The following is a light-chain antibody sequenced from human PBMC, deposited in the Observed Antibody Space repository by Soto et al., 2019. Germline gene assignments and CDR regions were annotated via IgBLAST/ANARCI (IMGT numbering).Light chain of an antibody. CDR2: KAS. CDR3: QQYNSYPLT. CDR1: QSISTL. Sequence: DLQLTQSPSTLSASVGDRVTITCPASQSISTLLAWYQQKPGKAPKLLIYKASSLEGGVPSRFSGSGSGTEFNITSSSLQPDDFATYYCQQYNSYPLTFGGGTKVDIK. J-gene: IGKJ4*02. V-gene: IGKV1-5*03.